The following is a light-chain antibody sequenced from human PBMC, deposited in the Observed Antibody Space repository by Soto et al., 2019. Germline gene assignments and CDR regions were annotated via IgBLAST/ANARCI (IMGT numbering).Light chain of an antibody. Sequence: EILLTQSPATLSVSPGGRGTLSCRASQSVGSNLAWYQQRQGQAPRLLINGASTRATGIPARFSGSGSGTDFTLTISSLQSEDFAVYHCQQYNIWPRTFGQGTKVEIK. CDR2: GAS. J-gene: IGKJ1*01. CDR3: QQYNIWPRT. CDR1: QSVGSN. V-gene: IGKV3-15*01.